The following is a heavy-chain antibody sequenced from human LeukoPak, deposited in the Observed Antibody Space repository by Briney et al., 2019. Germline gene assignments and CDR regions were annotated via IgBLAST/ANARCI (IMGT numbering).Heavy chain of an antibody. CDR2: ISGSGGST. CDR1: GFTFSSYA. J-gene: IGHJ3*02. D-gene: IGHD2-2*01. CDR3: ASELICSSTSCYLAPHDAFDI. V-gene: IGHV3-23*01. Sequence: PGGSLRLSCAASGFTFSSYAMSWVRQAPGKGLEWVSAISGSGGSTYYADSVKGRFTISRDNAKNSLYLQMNSLRAEDTAVYYCASELICSSTSCYLAPHDAFDIWGQGTMVTVSS.